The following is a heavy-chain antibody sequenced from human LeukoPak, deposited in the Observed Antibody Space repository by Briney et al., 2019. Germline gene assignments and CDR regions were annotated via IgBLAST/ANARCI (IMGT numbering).Heavy chain of an antibody. CDR2: ISAYNGNT. Sequence: ASVKVSCKASGYTFTSYGISWVRQAPGQGLEWMGWISAYNGNTGYAQKLQDRVTMTTDTSTSTAYMEMRSLTPDDTAVYYCARGDDLGIDYWGQGTLVTVSS. V-gene: IGHV1-18*01. D-gene: IGHD3-3*01. CDR3: ARGDDLGIDY. CDR1: GYTFTSYG. J-gene: IGHJ4*02.